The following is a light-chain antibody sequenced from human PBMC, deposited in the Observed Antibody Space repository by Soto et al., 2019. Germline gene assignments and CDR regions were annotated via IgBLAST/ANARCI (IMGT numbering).Light chain of an antibody. Sequence: DIQLTQSPSFLSASVGDRVTITCRASQGISSYLAWYQQKPGKAPKLLIHDASTLQTGVPSRFSGSGSGTQFTLTITGAQPEDFASYCCQQLNSYPRLPFRPATKVDVK. CDR1: QGISSY. CDR2: DAS. V-gene: IGKV1-9*01. CDR3: QQLNSYPRLP. J-gene: IGKJ3*01.